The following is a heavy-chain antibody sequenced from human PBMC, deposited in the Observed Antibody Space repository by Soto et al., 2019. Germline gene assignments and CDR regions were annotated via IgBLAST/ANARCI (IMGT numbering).Heavy chain of an antibody. J-gene: IGHJ6*02. CDR2: ISYSGST. Sequence: QVQLQESGPGLVKPSETLSLTCTVSGGSISSYYWSWIRQPPGQGLEWIGYISYSGSTNNNPSLKSRVTISLGTSKKHFSLRLSSVTTADSAVYYCARMRDGMDVWGQGTTVTVSS. CDR1: GGSISSYY. CDR3: ARMRDGMDV. V-gene: IGHV4-59*01.